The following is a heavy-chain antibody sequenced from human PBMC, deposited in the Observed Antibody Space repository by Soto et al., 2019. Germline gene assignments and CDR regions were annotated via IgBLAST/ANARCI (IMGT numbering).Heavy chain of an antibody. J-gene: IGHJ4*02. D-gene: IGHD2-2*01. V-gene: IGHV3-23*01. CDR3: APHKKTPALQVGYFDY. Sequence: EVQLLESGGGLVQPGGSLRLSCAASGFTFSSYAMSWVRQAPGKGLEWVSAVGGSGTSTYYADSVKGRFTISRDNSKNTLYRKMNSLRAEDAAVYYWAPHKKTPALQVGYFDYGGRGPLATVSS. CDR2: VGGSGTST. CDR1: GFTFSSYA.